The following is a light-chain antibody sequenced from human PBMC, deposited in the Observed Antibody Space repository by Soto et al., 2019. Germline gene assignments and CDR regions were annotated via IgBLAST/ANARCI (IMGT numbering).Light chain of an antibody. CDR2: WAS. CDR1: QSVLYSSNNKNY. J-gene: IGKJ4*01. Sequence: DIVMTQSPDSLAVSLGEGATINCKSSQSVLYSSNNKNYLAWYQQKPGQPPKLLFYWASTRESGVPGRFSGSGSGTDFTLTISSLQAEDVAVYYCQQYYSNPLTFGGGTNVEIK. CDR3: QQYYSNPLT. V-gene: IGKV4-1*01.